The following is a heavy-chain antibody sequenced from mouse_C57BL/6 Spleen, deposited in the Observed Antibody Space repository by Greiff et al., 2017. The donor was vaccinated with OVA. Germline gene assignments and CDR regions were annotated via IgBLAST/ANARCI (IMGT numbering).Heavy chain of an antibody. J-gene: IGHJ4*01. Sequence: VQLQQPGAELVRPGTSVKLSCKASGYTFTSYWMHWVKQRPGQGLEWIGVIDPSDSYTNYNQKFKGKATLTVDTASSTAYMQLSSLTSEDSAVYYWARRYYYGSSSYYAMDYWGQGTSVTVSS. CDR1: GYTFTSYW. V-gene: IGHV1-59*01. CDR2: IDPSDSYT. D-gene: IGHD1-1*01. CDR3: ARRYYYGSSSYYAMDY.